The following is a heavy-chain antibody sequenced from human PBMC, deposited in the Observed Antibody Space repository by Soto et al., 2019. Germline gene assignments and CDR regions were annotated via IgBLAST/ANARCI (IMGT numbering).Heavy chain of an antibody. CDR2: INQDGREK. V-gene: IGHV3-7*03. CDR1: GFTFSSYW. Sequence: GGSLRLSCAASGFTFSSYWMNWVRQAPGKGLEWVASINQDGREKIYVDSVKGRFTISRDNAKNSLYLQMNSLRAEDTGVYYCAIPSDFWGQGTLVTVSS. CDR3: AIPSDF. J-gene: IGHJ4*02.